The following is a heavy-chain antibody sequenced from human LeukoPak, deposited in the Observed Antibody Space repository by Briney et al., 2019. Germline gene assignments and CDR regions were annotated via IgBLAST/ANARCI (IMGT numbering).Heavy chain of an antibody. CDR1: GGTFSSYA. CDR3: ARVPYQPDAFDI. J-gene: IGHJ3*02. D-gene: IGHD1-14*01. CDR2: IIPIFGTA. Sequence: ASVKVSRKASGGTFSSYAISWVRQAPGQGLEWMGGIIPIFGTANYAQKFQGRVTITADKSTSTAYMELSSLRSEDTAVYYCARVPYQPDAFDIWGQGTMVTVSS. V-gene: IGHV1-69*06.